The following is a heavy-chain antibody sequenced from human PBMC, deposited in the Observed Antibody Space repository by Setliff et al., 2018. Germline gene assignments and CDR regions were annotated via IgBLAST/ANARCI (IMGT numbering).Heavy chain of an antibody. CDR1: GGSISSSSYY. J-gene: IGHJ6*02. V-gene: IGHV4-39*07. CDR2: IYYSGST. CDR3: ARVGGYYYYYYGMDV. Sequence: PSETLSLTCTVSGGSISSSSYYWGWIRQPPGKGLEWIGSIYYSGSTYYNPSLKSRLTISVDTSKNQFSLKLSSVTAADTAVYYCARVGGYYYYYYGMDVWGQGTTVTVSS.